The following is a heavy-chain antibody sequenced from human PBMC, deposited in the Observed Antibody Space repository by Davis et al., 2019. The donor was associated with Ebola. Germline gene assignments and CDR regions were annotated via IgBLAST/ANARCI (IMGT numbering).Heavy chain of an antibody. CDR3: ARGLELHGMDV. J-gene: IGHJ6*04. Sequence: SETLSLTCTVSGVSLNSGDYYWSWIRQLPGKGLEWIGFIYTSGSAYYNPSLESQVTISLDTSKSHFSLKLSSVTAADTAVYYCARGLELHGMDVWGKGTTVTVSS. D-gene: IGHD1-7*01. V-gene: IGHV4-30-4*08. CDR2: IYTSGSA. CDR1: GVSLNSGDYY.